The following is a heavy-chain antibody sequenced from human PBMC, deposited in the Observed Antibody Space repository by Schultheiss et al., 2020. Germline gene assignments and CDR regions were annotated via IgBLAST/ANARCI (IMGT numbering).Heavy chain of an antibody. J-gene: IGHJ4*02. CDR3: ARHSSSHTNFDY. CDR2: FFYSGNT. V-gene: IGHV4-39*01. D-gene: IGHD2-2*02. Sequence: GSLRLSCTVSGGSISSSTYYWGWIRQPPGKGLEWIGSFFYSGNTYYNPSLKSRVTISVDASKNQFSLKLSSVTATDTAAYYCARHSSSHTNFDYWGQGTLVTVSS. CDR1: GGSISSSTYY.